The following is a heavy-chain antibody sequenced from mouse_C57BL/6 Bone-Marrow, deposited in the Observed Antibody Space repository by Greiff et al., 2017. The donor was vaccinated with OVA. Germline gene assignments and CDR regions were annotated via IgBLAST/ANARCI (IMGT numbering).Heavy chain of an antibody. CDR2: IDPETGGT. J-gene: IGHJ4*01. CDR3: TRGYSIYYAMDY. Sequence: VQLQQSGAELVRPGASVTLSCKASGYTFTDYEMHWVKQTPVHGLEWIGAIDPETGGTAYNPKFKGQAILTADKSSSTAYMELRSLTSEDSAVYYCTRGYSIYYAMDYWGQGTSVTVTA. CDR1: GYTFTDYE. V-gene: IGHV1-15*01. D-gene: IGHD2-5*01.